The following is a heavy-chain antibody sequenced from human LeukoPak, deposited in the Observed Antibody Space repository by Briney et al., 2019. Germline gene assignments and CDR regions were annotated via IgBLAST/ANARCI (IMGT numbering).Heavy chain of an antibody. CDR2: IWYDGSNK. CDR1: GFTFSSYG. D-gene: IGHD4-23*01. CDR3: AKESGGNCDY. J-gene: IGHJ4*02. V-gene: IGHV3-33*06. Sequence: GGSLRPSCAASGFTFSSYGMHWVRQTPGKGLEWVAVIWYDGSNKYYADSVKGRFTISRDNSKNTLYLQMNSLRAEDTAVYYCAKESGGNCDYWGQGTLVTVSS.